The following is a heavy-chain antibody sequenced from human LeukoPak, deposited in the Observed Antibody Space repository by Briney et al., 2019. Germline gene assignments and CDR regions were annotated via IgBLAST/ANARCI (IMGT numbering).Heavy chain of an antibody. D-gene: IGHD1-26*01. Sequence: ASVKVSCKASGYTFTSDGISWVRQAPGQGLEWMGWISTYNGNTNYAQKLQGRVTMTTDTSTSTAYMELRSLSSDDTAVYYCARRRVYSGSYVFDYWGQGTLVTVSS. CDR1: GYTFTSDG. J-gene: IGHJ4*02. V-gene: IGHV1-18*01. CDR2: ISTYNGNT. CDR3: ARRRVYSGSYVFDY.